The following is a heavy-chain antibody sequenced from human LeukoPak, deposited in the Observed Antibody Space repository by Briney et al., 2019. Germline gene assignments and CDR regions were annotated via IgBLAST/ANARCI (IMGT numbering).Heavy chain of an antibody. J-gene: IGHJ3*02. CDR1: GFTFNNYA. Sequence: GGSLRLSCAAPGFTFNNYAMHWVRQAPGKGLEWVSAISGSGGSTYYADSVKGRFTISRDNAKNSLYLQMNSLRDEDTAVYYCATFGVVAFDIWGQGAMVTVSS. CDR2: ISGSGGST. D-gene: IGHD3-3*01. CDR3: ATFGVVAFDI. V-gene: IGHV3-23*01.